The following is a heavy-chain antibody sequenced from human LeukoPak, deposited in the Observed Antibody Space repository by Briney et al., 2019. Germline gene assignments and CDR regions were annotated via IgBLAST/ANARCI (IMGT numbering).Heavy chain of an antibody. CDR1: GFNLSPYR. J-gene: IGHJ6*02. Sequence: NPGGSLRLSCAASGFNLSPYRMYWVRQAPGKGLEWVASISSSSSFMYYADSVKGRFTISRDNAKNSLYLQMNSLRAEDTAVYYCATAFSGRRMNGMDVWGQGTTVTVSS. V-gene: IGHV3-21*01. D-gene: IGHD6-25*01. CDR3: ATAFSGRRMNGMDV. CDR2: ISSSSSFM.